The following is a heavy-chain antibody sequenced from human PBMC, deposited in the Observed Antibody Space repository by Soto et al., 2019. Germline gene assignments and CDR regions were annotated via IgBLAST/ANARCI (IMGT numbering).Heavy chain of an antibody. D-gene: IGHD3-22*01. CDR2: MYYSGTT. J-gene: IGHJ3*01. CDR1: GGSISSSTYY. CDR3: VRYDSSAYYRDAFDV. Sequence: QLQLQESGPGLVKPSETLSLTCTVSGGSISSSTYYWGWIRQPPGKGLEWIGSMYYSGTTYYNPSLKSRVTISVDTSKNEFSLKLSSVTAADTAVYYCVRYDSSAYYRDAFDVWGQGTLVTVSS. V-gene: IGHV4-39*01.